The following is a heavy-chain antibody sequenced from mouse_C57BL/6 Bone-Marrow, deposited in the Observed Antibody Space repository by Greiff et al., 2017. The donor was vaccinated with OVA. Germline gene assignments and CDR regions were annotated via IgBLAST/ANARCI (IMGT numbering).Heavy chain of an antibody. V-gene: IGHV1-20*01. J-gene: IGHJ2*01. CDR1: GYSFTGYF. D-gene: IGHD1-1*01. Sequence: EVQLQQSGPELVKPGDSVKISCKASGYSFTGYFMNWVMQSPGKSLEWIGRINPYNGDTFYNQKFKGKATLTVDKSSSTAHMELRSLTSEDSAVYYCARNYGSSLYFDYWGQGTTLTVSS. CDR2: INPYNGDT. CDR3: ARNYGSSLYFDY.